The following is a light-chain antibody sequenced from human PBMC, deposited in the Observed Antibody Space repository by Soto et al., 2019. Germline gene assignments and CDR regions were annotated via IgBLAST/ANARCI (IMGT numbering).Light chain of an antibody. J-gene: IGKJ1*01. CDR3: QQYSIYPWT. CDR2: DAS. CDR1: QSVSGW. Sequence: DIQMTQSASTLSASVGDTVTATCRASQSVSGWLAWYQQKPGKAPKVLIFDASSLESGVPSRFSGSGSATEFTLTISSLQPDDFATYYCQQYSIYPWTFGQGTKVDIK. V-gene: IGKV1-5*01.